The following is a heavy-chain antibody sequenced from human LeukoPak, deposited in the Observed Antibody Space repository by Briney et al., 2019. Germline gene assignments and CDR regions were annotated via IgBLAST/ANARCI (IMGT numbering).Heavy chain of an antibody. CDR2: ISWNSGSI. J-gene: IGHJ4*02. CDR1: GFTFDDYA. Sequence: GGSLRLSCAASGFTFDDYAMHWVRQAPGKGLEGVSGISWNSGSIGYADSVKGRFTISRDNAKNSLYLQMNSLRAEDTALYYCAKSAWHDFWSGYYIDYWGQGTLVTVAS. CDR3: AKSAWHDFWSGYYIDY. V-gene: IGHV3-9*01. D-gene: IGHD3-3*01.